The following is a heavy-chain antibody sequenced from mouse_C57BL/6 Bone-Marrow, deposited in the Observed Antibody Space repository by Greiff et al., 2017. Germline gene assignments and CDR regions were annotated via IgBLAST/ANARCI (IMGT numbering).Heavy chain of an antibody. CDR2: IYPGGGYT. J-gene: IGHJ2*01. Sequence: VQLQESGAELVRPGTSVKMSCKASGYTFTNYWIGWAKQRPGHGLEWIGDIYPGGGYTNYNGKFKGKATLTADKSSSTAYMQFSSLPSEDSAVYYGAGQTTVISFDYWGQGTTLTVSS. CDR1: GYTFTNYW. V-gene: IGHV1-63*01. CDR3: AGQTTVISFDY. D-gene: IGHD1-1*01.